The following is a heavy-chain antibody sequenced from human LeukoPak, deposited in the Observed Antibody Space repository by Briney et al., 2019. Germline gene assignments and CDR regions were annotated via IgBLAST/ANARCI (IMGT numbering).Heavy chain of an antibody. CDR3: ARDQGALDI. CDR1: GFTFSHYW. CDR2: IKQDGSEK. V-gene: IGHV3-7*01. Sequence: GGSMRLSCAASGFTFSHYWMSWVRQAPGKGLEWLANIKQDGSEKYYVDSVKGRFTISRDNAKNSLYLQMNSQRAEDTAIYYCARDQGALDIWGQGTMVTVSS. J-gene: IGHJ3*02.